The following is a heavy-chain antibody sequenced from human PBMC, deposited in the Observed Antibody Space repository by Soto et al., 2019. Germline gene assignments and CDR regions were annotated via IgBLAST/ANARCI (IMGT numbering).Heavy chain of an antibody. Sequence: SVKVSCKASGGAFSSYTISWVRQAPGQGLEWMGRNIPILGIANYAQKFQGRVTITADKSTSSAYMELISLRSDETAVYYCARDSTDYYGIDAWGQGTTVTVSS. CDR2: NIPILGIA. J-gene: IGHJ6*02. D-gene: IGHD4-17*01. CDR3: ARDSTDYYGIDA. CDR1: GGAFSSYT. V-gene: IGHV1-69*02.